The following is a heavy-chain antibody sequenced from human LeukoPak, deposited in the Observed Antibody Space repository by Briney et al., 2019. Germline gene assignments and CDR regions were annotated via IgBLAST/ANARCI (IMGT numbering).Heavy chain of an antibody. CDR2: INPNSGGI. V-gene: IGHV1-2*02. CDR3: ARPGSYYSNWFDP. Sequence: GASVKVSCKASGYTFTGYYMHWVRQAPGQGLEWMGWINPNSGGINYAQKFQGRVTMTRDTSISTAYMELSRLRSDDTAVYYCARPGSYYSNWFDPWGQGTLVTVSS. D-gene: IGHD3-10*01. J-gene: IGHJ5*02. CDR1: GYTFTGYY.